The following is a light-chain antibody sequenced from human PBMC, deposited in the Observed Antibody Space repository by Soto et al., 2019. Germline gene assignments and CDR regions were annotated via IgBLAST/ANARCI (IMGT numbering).Light chain of an antibody. CDR3: LQYSSHSWT. J-gene: IGKJ1*01. V-gene: IGKV1-5*01. Sequence: DIQMTQSPSTLSPSVGDRVTITCRASRSISDWLAWYQQKPGKAPKLLIFDASSLKSGVPSRFSGSGSGTEFTLTISRLQPDDVATYYCLQYSSHSWTFVQGTKVEI. CDR1: RSISDW. CDR2: DAS.